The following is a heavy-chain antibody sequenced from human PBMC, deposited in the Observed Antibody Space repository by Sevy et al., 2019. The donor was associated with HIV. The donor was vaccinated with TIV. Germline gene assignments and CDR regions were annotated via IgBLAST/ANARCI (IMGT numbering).Heavy chain of an antibody. D-gene: IGHD3-22*01. V-gene: IGHV4-59*01. J-gene: IGHJ4*02. CDR1: GGSISSYY. Sequence: SETLSLTCTVSGGSISSYYWSWIRQPPGKGLEWIGYIYYSGSTNYNPSLKSRVTISVDMSKNQFSLKLSSVTAADTAVYYCARGQYYDSSVYYYGGYYFDYWGQGTLVIVSS. CDR3: ARGQYYDSSVYYYGGYYFDY. CDR2: IYYSGST.